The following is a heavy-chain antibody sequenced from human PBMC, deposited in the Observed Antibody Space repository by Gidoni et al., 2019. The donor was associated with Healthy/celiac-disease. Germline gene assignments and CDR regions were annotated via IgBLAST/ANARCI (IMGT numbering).Heavy chain of an antibody. V-gene: IGHV5-10-1*03. Sequence: EVQLVQSGAEVKKPGESLRISCKGSGYSFTSYWISWVRQMPGKGLEWMGRIDPSDSYTNYSPSFQGHVTISADKSISTAYLQWSSLKASDTAMYYCASLPTYCSGGSCTGPGVDYWGQGTLVTVSS. CDR1: GYSFTSYW. CDR3: ASLPTYCSGGSCTGPGVDY. J-gene: IGHJ4*02. D-gene: IGHD2-15*01. CDR2: IDPSDSYT.